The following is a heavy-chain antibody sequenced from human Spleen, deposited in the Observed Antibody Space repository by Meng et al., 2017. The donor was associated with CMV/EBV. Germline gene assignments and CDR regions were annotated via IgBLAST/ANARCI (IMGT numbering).Heavy chain of an antibody. CDR2: INWNGNST. Sequence: GESLKISCAASGFTFDEYGMSWVRQAPGKGLEWVSNINWNGNSTGYADSVKGRFTISRDNAKNSLYLQMNSLRADDSAVYYCARDAEVAPAALRTFYYYAMDVWGQGSTVTVSS. V-gene: IGHV3-20*04. CDR3: ARDAEVAPAALRTFYYYAMDV. CDR1: GFTFDEYG. J-gene: IGHJ6*02. D-gene: IGHD2-2*02.